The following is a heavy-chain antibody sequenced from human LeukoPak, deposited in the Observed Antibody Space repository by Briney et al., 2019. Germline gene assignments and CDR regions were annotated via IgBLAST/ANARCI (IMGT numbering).Heavy chain of an antibody. Sequence: PGGSLRLSCAGSGFTFSKDWMSWVRQAPGKGLEWVGRINNKIDGGTTDDAAPVKGRFTISRDDSKNTLYLQMNSLKTEDTAVYYCTTYNDRDAFDIWGQGTMVTVSP. CDR3: TTYNDRDAFDI. CDR1: GFTFSKDW. D-gene: IGHD1-14*01. CDR2: INNKIDGGTT. J-gene: IGHJ3*02. V-gene: IGHV3-15*01.